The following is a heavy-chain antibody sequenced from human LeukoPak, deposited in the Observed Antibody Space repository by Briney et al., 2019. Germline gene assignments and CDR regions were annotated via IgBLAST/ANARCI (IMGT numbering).Heavy chain of an antibody. CDR3: AVVVVPAAMDEFDY. Sequence: GASVTVSCKASGYTFTSYAMNWVRQAPGQGLEWMGWINTKTGNPTYAQGFTGRFVFPLDTSVSTAYLQIRSLKAEDTAVYYCAVVVVPAAMDEFDYWGQGTLVTVSS. CDR2: INTKTGNP. J-gene: IGHJ4*02. V-gene: IGHV7-4-1*02. CDR1: GYTFTSYA. D-gene: IGHD2-2*01.